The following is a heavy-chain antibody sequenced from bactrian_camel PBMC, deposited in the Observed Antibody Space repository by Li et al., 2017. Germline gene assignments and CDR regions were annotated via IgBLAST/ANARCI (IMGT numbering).Heavy chain of an antibody. V-gene: IGHV3S55*01. Sequence: HVQLVESGGGSVQAGETLRLSCTSSAITLANSDMAWYRLRPRSECELVASIRRDGTPYYADSVKGRFAISRDNAKNTLYLQLNSLKTEDTAMYYCVKAPGLDTMDSWGQGTQVTVS. D-gene: IGHD4*01. CDR3: VKAPGLDTMDS. CDR2: IRRDGTP. J-gene: IGHJ4*01. CDR1: AITLANSD.